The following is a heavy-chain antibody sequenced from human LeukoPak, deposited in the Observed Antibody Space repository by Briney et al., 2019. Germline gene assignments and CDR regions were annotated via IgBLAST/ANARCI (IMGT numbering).Heavy chain of an antibody. D-gene: IGHD1-14*01. V-gene: IGHV4-34*01. CDR1: GGSFSGYY. Sequence: SETLSLTCAVYGGSFSGYYWSWIRQPPGKGLEWIGEISHSGSTNYNPSLKSRVTISVDTSKNQFSLKLSSVTAADTAVYYCARGRPHIVKRGTKNYYYYMDVWGKGTTVTVSS. CDR2: ISHSGST. CDR3: ARGRPHIVKRGTKNYYYYMDV. J-gene: IGHJ6*03.